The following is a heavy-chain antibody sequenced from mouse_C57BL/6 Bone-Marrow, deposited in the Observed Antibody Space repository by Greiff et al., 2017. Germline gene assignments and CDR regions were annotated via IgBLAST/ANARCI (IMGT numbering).Heavy chain of an antibody. V-gene: IGHV1-9*01. D-gene: IGHD2-4*01. CDR2: ILPGSGST. CDR3: ARYYDYSYWYFDV. Sequence: VKLQESGAELMKPGASVKLSCKATGYTFTGYWIEWVKQRPGHGLEWIGEILPGSGSTNYNEKFKGKATFTADTSSNTAYMQLSSLTTEDSAIYYCARYYDYSYWYFDVWAQGPRSPSPQ. J-gene: IGHJ1*03. CDR1: GYTFTGYW.